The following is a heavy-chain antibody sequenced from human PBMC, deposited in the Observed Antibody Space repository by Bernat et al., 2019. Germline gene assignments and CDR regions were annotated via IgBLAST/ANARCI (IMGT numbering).Heavy chain of an antibody. Sequence: EVQLVQSGAEVKKPGESLKISCKDSGYSFTSYWIGWALQIPGKGLEWMGIIYPGDSDTRYSPSSQGKDTISAAKSISTGYLQRSSLKASDTAMYYCATFGSDANAEYFQHWGEGTLVTVSS. D-gene: IGHD2-21*02. CDR3: ATFGSDANAEYFQH. CDR1: GYSFTSYW. CDR2: IYPGDSDT. J-gene: IGHJ1*01. V-gene: IGHV5-51*01.